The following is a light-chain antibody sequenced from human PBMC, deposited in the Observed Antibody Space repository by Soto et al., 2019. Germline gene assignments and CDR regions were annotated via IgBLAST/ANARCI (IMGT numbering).Light chain of an antibody. CDR2: QVT. J-gene: IGLJ1*01. CDR1: SSDRAIYNY. Sequence: QSVLSQPASVSGSPGQSITISCTGTSSDRAIYNYVSWYQQQTGKAPKLMIYQVTNRPSGVSNRFSGSRSGNTASLTISGLQAEDEADYYCSSYTDSSNYVFGTGTKVTVL. V-gene: IGLV2-14*01. CDR3: SSYTDSSNYV.